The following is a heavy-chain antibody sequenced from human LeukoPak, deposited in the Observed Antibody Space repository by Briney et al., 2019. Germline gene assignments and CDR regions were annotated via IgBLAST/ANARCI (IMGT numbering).Heavy chain of an antibody. CDR1: GFTFSGYG. D-gene: IGHD6-13*01. J-gene: IGHJ4*02. CDR2: IRYDGSNK. V-gene: IGHV3-30*02. Sequence: GGSLRLSCAASGFTFSGYGMRWVRQAPGKGLEWVAFIRYDGSNKYYADSVKGRFTISRDNSKNTLYLQMNSLRAEDTAVYYCARLTYSSSWPFFDYWGQGTLVTVSS. CDR3: ARLTYSSSWPFFDY.